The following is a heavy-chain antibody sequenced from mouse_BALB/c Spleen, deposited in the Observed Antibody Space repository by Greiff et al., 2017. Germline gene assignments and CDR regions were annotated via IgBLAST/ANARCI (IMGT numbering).Heavy chain of an antibody. Sequence: EVHLVESGGGLVKPGGSLKLSCAASGFTFSSYTMSWVRQTPEKRLEWVATISSGGSYTYYPDSVKGRFTISRDNAKNTLYLQMSSLKSEDTAMYYCTRDRDGYYFDYWGQGTTLTVSS. CDR2: ISSGGSYT. V-gene: IGHV5-6-4*01. D-gene: IGHD2-3*01. CDR3: TRDRDGYYFDY. J-gene: IGHJ2*01. CDR1: GFTFSSYT.